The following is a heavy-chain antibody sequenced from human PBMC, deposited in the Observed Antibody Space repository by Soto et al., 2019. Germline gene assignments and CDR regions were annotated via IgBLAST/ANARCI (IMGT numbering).Heavy chain of an antibody. CDR2: IYPGDSDT. V-gene: IGHV5-51*01. Sequence: ESLKISCKGSGYSFTSYWIGWVRQMPGKGLEWMGIIYPGDSDTRYSPSFQGQVTISADKSISTAYLQWSSLKASDTAMYYCATSDYVWGSYRYTWAFDIWGQGTMVTVSS. CDR1: GYSFTSYW. J-gene: IGHJ3*02. CDR3: ATSDYVWGSYRYTWAFDI. D-gene: IGHD3-16*02.